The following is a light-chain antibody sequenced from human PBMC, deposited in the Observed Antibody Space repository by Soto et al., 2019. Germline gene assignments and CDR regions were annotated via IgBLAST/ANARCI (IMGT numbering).Light chain of an antibody. CDR3: QQYNNWRQT. V-gene: IGKV3-15*01. J-gene: IGKJ1*01. CDR1: QRVSSN. Sequence: ILITQSPATLSVSPGERATLSCRASQRVSSNVAWYQQKPGQAPRLLLYGASARATGVPARFSGSGSGTQFTLTISRLQSEDFAVYYCQQYNNWRQTFGQGTKVDIK. CDR2: GAS.